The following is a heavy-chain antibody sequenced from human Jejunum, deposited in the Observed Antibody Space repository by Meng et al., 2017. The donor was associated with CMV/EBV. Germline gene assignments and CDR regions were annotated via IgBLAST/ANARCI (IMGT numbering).Heavy chain of an antibody. V-gene: IGHV3-74*01. CDR1: GFTFSDYW. J-gene: IGHJ4*02. CDR2: INSDGIAT. D-gene: IGHD3-16*01. Sequence: SGFTFSDYWMHWVRQAPGKGLVWVSRINSDGIATNYADSVKGRFTISRDNAKNTLFLQMDGLRAEDTALYYCARGFGTEFCSPPYYWSQGTLVTVSS. CDR3: ARGFGTEFCSPPYY.